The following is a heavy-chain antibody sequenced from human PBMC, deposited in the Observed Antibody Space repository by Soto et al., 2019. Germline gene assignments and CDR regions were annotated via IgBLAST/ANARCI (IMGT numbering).Heavy chain of an antibody. CDR1: GFTFSSYS. D-gene: IGHD2-15*01. V-gene: IGHV3-21*01. Sequence: PWGSLTLTCAASGFTFSSYSLNWVRQAPGKGLEWVSSITSSSSYIYYADSMKGRFTISRDNAKNSLYLQMNRLRAEDTAVYYGASDVVQCRGGTSRWGHRTLVNV. J-gene: IGHJ4*01. CDR2: ITSSSSYI. CDR3: ASDVVQCRGGTSR.